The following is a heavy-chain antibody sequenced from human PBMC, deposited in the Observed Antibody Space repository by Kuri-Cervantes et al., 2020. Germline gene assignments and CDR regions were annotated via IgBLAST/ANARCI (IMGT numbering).Heavy chain of an antibody. CDR1: GFTFSSYW. CDR3: AVGESDAFDI. V-gene: IGHV3-7*01. J-gene: IGHJ3*02. CDR2: IKQDGSEK. Sequence: GESLKISCAASGFTFSSYWMSWVRQAPGKGLEWVANIKQDGSEKYYVDSVKGRFTISRDNSKNTLYLQMNSLRAEDTAVYYCAVGESDAFDIWGQGTMVTVSS. D-gene: IGHD4-17*01.